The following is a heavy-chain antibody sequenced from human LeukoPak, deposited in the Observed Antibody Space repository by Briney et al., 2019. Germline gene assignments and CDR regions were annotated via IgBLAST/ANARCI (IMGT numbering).Heavy chain of an antibody. J-gene: IGHJ4*02. CDR1: GFAFDEHG. D-gene: IGHD2-2*01. CDR2: INWSGGST. CDR3: ARAPITSPFYFDY. V-gene: IGHV3-20*04. Sequence: GGSLRLSCTASGFAFDEHGMSWVRQVPGKGLEWVSGINWSGGSTGYADPLRGRFTISRDNAKNSLYLQMDSLRAKDTALYYCARAPITSPFYFDYWGQGTLVTVSS.